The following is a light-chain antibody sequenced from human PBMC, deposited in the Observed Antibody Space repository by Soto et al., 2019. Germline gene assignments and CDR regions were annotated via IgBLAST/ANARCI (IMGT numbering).Light chain of an antibody. CDR1: SSDVGRYNY. Sequence: QSVLTQPASVSGSPGQSITISCTGTSSDVGRYNYVYWYQQHPGKAPKLLIYDVSYRPSGVSDRFSGSKSGNTASLTTSGLQAEDEADYYCSSYTSSTTLIFGGGTKLTVL. CDR3: SSYTSSTTLI. CDR2: DVS. V-gene: IGLV2-14*01. J-gene: IGLJ2*01.